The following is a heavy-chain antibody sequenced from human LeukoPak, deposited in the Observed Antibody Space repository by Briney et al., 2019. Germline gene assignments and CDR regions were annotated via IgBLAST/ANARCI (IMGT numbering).Heavy chain of an antibody. V-gene: IGHV4-31*03. CDR2: IYYSGST. CDR3: ARGGYCSSTSCYRNWFDP. J-gene: IGHJ5*02. Sequence: SETLSLTCTVSGGSISSGGYYWSWIRQHPGKGLEWIGYIYYSGSTYYNPSLKSRVTISVDTSKNQFSLKLSSVTAADTAVYYCARGGYCSSTSCYRNWFDPWGRGTLVTVSS. D-gene: IGHD2-2*02. CDR1: GGSISSGGYY.